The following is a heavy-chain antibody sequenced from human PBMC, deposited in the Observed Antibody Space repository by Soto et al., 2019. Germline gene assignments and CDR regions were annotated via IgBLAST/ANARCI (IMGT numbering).Heavy chain of an antibody. D-gene: IGHD5-18*01. Sequence: QVQLVESGGGVVQPGRSLRLSCAASGFTFSSYGMHWVRQAPGKGLEWVAVIWYDGSNKYYADSVKGRFTISRDNSKNTLYLQNNSLRAEDTADYYCARDPAHYSCGDVLDYGGQVTLVTVSS. V-gene: IGHV3-33*01. CDR1: GFTFSSYG. CDR3: ARDPAHYSCGDVLDY. CDR2: IWYDGSNK. J-gene: IGHJ4*02.